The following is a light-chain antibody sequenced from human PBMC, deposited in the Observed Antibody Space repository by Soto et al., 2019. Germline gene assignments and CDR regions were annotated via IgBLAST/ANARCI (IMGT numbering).Light chain of an antibody. CDR3: QSYDSSLSGV. Sequence: QAVVTQPPSVSGAPGQRVTISCTGSSSNIGAGYDVHWYQQLPGTAPKLLIYGNSNRPSGVPDRFFGSKSGTSASLAITGLQAEDEADYYCQSYDSSLSGVFGGGTKLTVL. CDR1: SSNIGAGYD. CDR2: GNS. J-gene: IGLJ2*01. V-gene: IGLV1-40*01.